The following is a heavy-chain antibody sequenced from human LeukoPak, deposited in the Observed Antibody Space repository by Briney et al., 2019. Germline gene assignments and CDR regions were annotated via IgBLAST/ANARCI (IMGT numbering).Heavy chain of an antibody. CDR1: GGSISSGDYY. V-gene: IGHV4-30-4*08. CDR2: IYYSGST. CDR3: ARVASSPPYYYYYYMDV. J-gene: IGHJ6*03. Sequence: SQTLSLTCTVSGGSISSGDYYWSWIRQPPGKGLEWIGYIYYSGSTYYNPSLKSRVTISADTSKNQFSLKPSSVTAADTAVYYCARVASSPPYYYYYYMDVWGKGTTVTVSS.